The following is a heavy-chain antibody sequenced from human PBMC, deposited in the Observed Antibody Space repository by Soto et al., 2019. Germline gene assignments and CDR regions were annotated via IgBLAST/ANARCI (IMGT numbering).Heavy chain of an antibody. Sequence: XETLSLTCAFSVVSISSSNWWSWVRQPPGKGLEWIGEIYHSGSTNYNPSLKSRVTISVDKSKNQFSLKLSSVTAADTAVYYCARSPITIFGVVIKYYYGMDVGDKGPRSPSPQ. J-gene: IGHJ6*01. V-gene: IGHV4-4*02. D-gene: IGHD3-3*01. CDR1: VVSISSSNW. CDR3: ARSPITIFGVVIKYYYGMDV. CDR2: IYHSGST.